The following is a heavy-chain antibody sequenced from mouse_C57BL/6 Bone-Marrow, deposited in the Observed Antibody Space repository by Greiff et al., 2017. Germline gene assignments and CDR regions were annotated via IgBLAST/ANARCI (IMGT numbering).Heavy chain of an antibody. V-gene: IGHV1-76*01. Sequence: QVQLQESGAELVRPGASVKLSCKASGYTFTDYYINWVKQRPGQGLEWIARIYPGSGNTYYNEKFKGKATLTAEKSSSTAYMQLSSLISEDSAVYFCARSSLLLRVLDYWGQGTTLTVAS. J-gene: IGHJ2*01. D-gene: IGHD1-1*01. CDR3: ARSSLLLRVLDY. CDR1: GYTFTDYY. CDR2: IYPGSGNT.